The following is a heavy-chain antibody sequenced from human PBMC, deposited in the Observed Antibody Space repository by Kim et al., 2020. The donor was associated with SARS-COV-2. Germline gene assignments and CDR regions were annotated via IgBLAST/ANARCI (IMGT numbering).Heavy chain of an antibody. J-gene: IGHJ4*02. V-gene: IGHV3-23*01. CDR2: T. CDR3: AKGGSAATFDY. Sequence: TYYADSVKGRFTISRDNSKNTLYLQMNSLRAEDTAVYYCAKGGSAATFDYWGQGTLVTVSS. D-gene: IGHD2-15*01.